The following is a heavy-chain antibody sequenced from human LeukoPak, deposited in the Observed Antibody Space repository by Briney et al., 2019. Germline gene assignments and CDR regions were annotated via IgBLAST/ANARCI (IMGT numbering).Heavy chain of an antibody. CDR2: VYSEGIT. V-gene: IGHV3-53*01. CDR1: GGGGSSSY. D-gene: IGHD4-11*01. J-gene: IGHJ4*02. Sequence: TGGSLRLSCVDPGGGGSSSYMSWVRQAPGKGLEWVSIVYSEGITYYVDSVKGRFTISRDNSRNTLYLQMNSLRAEDTAVYYCTRDSTTFRFGYWGQGTLVTVSS. CDR3: TRDSTTFRFGY.